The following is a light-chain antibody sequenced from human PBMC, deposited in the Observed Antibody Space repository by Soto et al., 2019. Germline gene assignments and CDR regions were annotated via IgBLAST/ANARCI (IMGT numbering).Light chain of an antibody. CDR2: DTT. V-gene: IGLV1-40*01. CDR1: HSDIGAGYG. CDR3: QSFDSSRIGLL. Sequence: QSVLTQPPSVTGAPGQRVTISCTGSHSDIGAGYGVHWYQQFPHSAPKLLIYDTTNRPSGVPDRFSSSRSGTSASLAITGLQAEDEADYYCQSFDSSRIGLLFGGGTKLTVL. J-gene: IGLJ2*01.